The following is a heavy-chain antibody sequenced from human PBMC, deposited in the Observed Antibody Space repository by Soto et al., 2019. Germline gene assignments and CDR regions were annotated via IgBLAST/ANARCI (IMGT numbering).Heavy chain of an antibody. V-gene: IGHV1-3*01. CDR3: ARGYSSSWYTYFQH. D-gene: IGHD6-13*01. CDR2: INAGNGNT. Sequence: QVQLVQSGAEVKKPGASVKVSCKASGYTFTSYAMHWVRQAPGQRLEWMGWINAGNGNTKYSQKFQGRVTITRDTSESTAYMELSSLRSEDTAVYYCARGYSSSWYTYFQHWGQGTLVTVSS. CDR1: GYTFTSYA. J-gene: IGHJ1*01.